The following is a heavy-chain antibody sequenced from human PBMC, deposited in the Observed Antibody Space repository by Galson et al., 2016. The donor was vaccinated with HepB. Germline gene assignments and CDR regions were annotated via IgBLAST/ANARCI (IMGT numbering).Heavy chain of an antibody. Sequence: SLRLSCATSGFTFNNYGFHWVRQAPGKGLEWVSGISGSGGSTFYADSVKGRFIISRDNSKNTLYMQMNSLRAEDTAVYYCAKDPYFRYSLNYGMDVWGQGTTVTVSS. CDR2: ISGSGGST. V-gene: IGHV3-23*01. CDR1: GFTFNNYG. J-gene: IGHJ6*02. CDR3: AKDPYFRYSLNYGMDV. D-gene: IGHD5-12*01.